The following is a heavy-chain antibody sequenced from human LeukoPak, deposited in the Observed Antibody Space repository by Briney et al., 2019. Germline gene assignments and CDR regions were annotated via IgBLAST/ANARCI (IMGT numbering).Heavy chain of an antibody. D-gene: IGHD6-19*01. J-gene: IGHJ4*02. CDR2: IYYSGST. CDR3: ARQDPGIAVSGARYYLDS. V-gene: IGHV4-59*08. Sequence: KPSETLSLTCSVSSGSISSYYWSWIRRPPGKGLEWIGYIYYSGSTNYNPSLKSRVTISVDTSKNQISLKLSSVTAADTAVYYCARQDPGIAVSGARYYLDSWGQGALVTVSS. CDR1: SGSISSYY.